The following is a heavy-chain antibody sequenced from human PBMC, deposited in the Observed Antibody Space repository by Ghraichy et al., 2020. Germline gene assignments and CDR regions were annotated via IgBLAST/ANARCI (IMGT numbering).Heavy chain of an antibody. J-gene: IGHJ6*02. CDR2: ISSSSSTI. CDR1: GFTFSSYS. CDR3: ARERYSSGWYNGMDV. D-gene: IGHD6-19*01. Sequence: LSLTCAASGFTFSSYSMNWVRQAPGKGLEWVSYISSSSSTIYYADSVKGRFTISRDNAKNSLYLQMNSLRDEDTAVYYCARERYSSGWYNGMDVWGQGTTVTVSS. V-gene: IGHV3-48*02.